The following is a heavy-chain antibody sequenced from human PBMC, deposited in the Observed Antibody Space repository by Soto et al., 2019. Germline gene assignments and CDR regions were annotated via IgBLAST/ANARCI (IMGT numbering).Heavy chain of an antibody. V-gene: IGHV3-48*02. CDR3: ARDGIQWEVAGEFDY. CDR2: MSANGDTT. J-gene: IGHJ4*02. CDR1: EFTFSDYS. D-gene: IGHD1-26*01. Sequence: EVQLVESGGDWVQPGGSLRLSCAASEFTFSDYSMNWVRQAPGKGLEWVSYMSANGDTTYYAESVKGRFTICRDNAKNSLYLQMNSLRDEDTSVYYCARDGIQWEVAGEFDYWGQGTLVTVSS.